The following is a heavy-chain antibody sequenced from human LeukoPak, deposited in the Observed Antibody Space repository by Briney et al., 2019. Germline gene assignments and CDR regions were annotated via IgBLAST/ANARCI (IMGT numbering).Heavy chain of an antibody. D-gene: IGHD2-2*01. CDR3: ASDALGYCSSTSCYEFDY. J-gene: IGHJ4*02. CDR2: INPNSGGT. Sequence: GASVKVSCKASEYTFTDYYMHWVRQAPGQGLEWMGWINPNSGGTNYAQKFQGRVTMTRDTSISTVYMELSRLRSDDTAVYYCASDALGYCSSTSCYEFDYCSQGTLV. V-gene: IGHV1-2*02. CDR1: EYTFTDYY.